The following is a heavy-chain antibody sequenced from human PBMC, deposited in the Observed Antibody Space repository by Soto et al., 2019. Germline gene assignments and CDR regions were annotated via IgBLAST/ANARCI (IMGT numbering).Heavy chain of an antibody. V-gene: IGHV3-30-3*01. D-gene: IGHD7-27*01. CDR3: ARDPGDVGVGYFDN. CDR1: GFTLSRHA. Sequence: GGSLRLSCAASGFTLSRHAMHWVRQTPGKGLEWLAVISYDGDIERYADSVKGRFTMSRDNSKNTLSLQLNSLRPEDTAVYYCARDPGDVGVGYFDNWGQGTRVTVSS. CDR2: ISYDGDIE. J-gene: IGHJ4*02.